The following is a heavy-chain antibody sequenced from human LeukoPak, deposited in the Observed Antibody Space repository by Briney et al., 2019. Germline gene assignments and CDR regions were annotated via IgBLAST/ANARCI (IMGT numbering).Heavy chain of an antibody. CDR3: ARNNDYGDYNFDY. J-gene: IGHJ4*02. CDR1: GGSISSSNW. D-gene: IGHD4-17*01. Sequence: SGTLSLTCAVSGGSISSSNWWSWVRQPPGKGLEWIGEIYHSGSTNYNPSLKSRVTISVDKSKNQFSLKLSSVTAADTAVYYCARNNDYGDYNFDYWGQGTLVTVSS. V-gene: IGHV4-4*02. CDR2: IYHSGST.